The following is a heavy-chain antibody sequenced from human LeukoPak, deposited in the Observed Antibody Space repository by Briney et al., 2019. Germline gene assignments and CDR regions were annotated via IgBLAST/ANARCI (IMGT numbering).Heavy chain of an antibody. D-gene: IGHD2-15*01. V-gene: IGHV4-4*08. J-gene: IGHJ5*02. CDR3: ATTHDVKTAPYDL. CDR2: IYTTGTT. Sequence: SETLSLTCTVSGGSINSFCWSWVRQPPGKGQEWMGYIYTTGTTDYNPSFKSRVTMSADTSKNQLSMELKFLTAADTAVYYCATTHDVKTAPYDLWGQGTLVSVSS. CDR1: GGSINSFC.